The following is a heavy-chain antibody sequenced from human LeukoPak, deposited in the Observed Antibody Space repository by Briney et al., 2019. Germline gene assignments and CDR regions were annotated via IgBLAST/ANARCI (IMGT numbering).Heavy chain of an antibody. CDR3: ASPRYSYGVPTDY. Sequence: GGSLRLSCAASGFTFSNYWMHWVRQAPGKGLVWVSRINSDGSSTSYADSVKGRFTISRDNAKNTLYLQMNSLRAEDTAVYYCASPRYSYGVPTDYWGQGTLVTVSS. CDR2: INSDGSST. V-gene: IGHV3-74*01. CDR1: GFTFSNYW. J-gene: IGHJ4*02. D-gene: IGHD5-24*01.